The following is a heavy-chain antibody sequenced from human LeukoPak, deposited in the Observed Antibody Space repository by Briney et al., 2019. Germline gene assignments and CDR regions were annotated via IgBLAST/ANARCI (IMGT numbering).Heavy chain of an antibody. CDR2: IYYSGST. CDR3: ARGSYDFWSGYYRSYYFDY. V-gene: IGHV4-30-4*08. D-gene: IGHD3-3*01. Sequence: SQTLSLTCTVSGGSISSGGYYWSWIRQPPGKGLEWIGYIYYSGSTYYNPSLKSRVTISVDTSKNQFSLKLSSVTAADTAVYYCARGSYDFWSGYYRSYYFDYWGQGTLVTVSS. J-gene: IGHJ4*02. CDR1: GGSISSGGYY.